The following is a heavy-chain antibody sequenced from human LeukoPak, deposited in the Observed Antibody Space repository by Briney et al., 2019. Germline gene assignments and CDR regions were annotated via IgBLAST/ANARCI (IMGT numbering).Heavy chain of an antibody. D-gene: IGHD3-22*01. CDR3: AKGYDSSAYYYRTFDY. Sequence: ASLILSCAASGFTFSSYSMNWVRQAPGKGLEWVSSISSSSSYIYYADSVKGRFTISRDNSKNTLSLQMNSLRAEDTAVYYCAKGYDSSAYYYRTFDYWGQGTLVTVSS. V-gene: IGHV3-21*04. CDR1: GFTFSSYS. CDR2: ISSSSSYI. J-gene: IGHJ4*02.